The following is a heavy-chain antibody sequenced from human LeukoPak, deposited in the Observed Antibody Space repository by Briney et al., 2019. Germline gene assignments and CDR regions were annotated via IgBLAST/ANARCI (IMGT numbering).Heavy chain of an antibody. J-gene: IGHJ4*02. CDR2: IYTSGST. V-gene: IGHV4-61*02. CDR3: ARHETYYDYVWGSYRYTFFDY. D-gene: IGHD3-16*02. Sequence: SETLSLTCTVSGGSISSGSYYWSWIRQPAGKGLEWIGRIYTSGSTNYNPSLKSRVTISVDTSKNQFSLKLSSVTAADTAVYYCARHETYYDYVWGSYRYTFFDYWGQGTLVTVSS. CDR1: GGSISSGSYY.